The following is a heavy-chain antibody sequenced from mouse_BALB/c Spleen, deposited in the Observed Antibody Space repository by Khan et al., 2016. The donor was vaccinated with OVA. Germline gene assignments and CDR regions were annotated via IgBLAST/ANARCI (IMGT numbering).Heavy chain of an antibody. CDR3: ARGVWSYYFALDY. Sequence: QVQLKESGPGLVAPSQSLSITCTVSGFSLTDDGVSWIRQPLGKGQVWWGVTWGGGSTYYNSALKSRLSISKDNSKSQVLLKMSSLQTDDTAMYYCARGVWSYYFALDYWGQGTSVTVSS. V-gene: IGHV2-6-5*01. CDR1: GFSLTDDG. CDR2: TWGGGST. J-gene: IGHJ4*01.